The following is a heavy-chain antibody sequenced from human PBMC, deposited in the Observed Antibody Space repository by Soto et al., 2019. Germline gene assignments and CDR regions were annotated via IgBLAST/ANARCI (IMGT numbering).Heavy chain of an antibody. V-gene: IGHV4-31*03. J-gene: IGHJ4*02. CDR1: GVSISSGGYY. D-gene: IGHD3-22*01. CDR2: IYYSGST. CDR3: ARASYYYDSSPFDY. Sequence: QTLSLTCTVSGVSISSGGYYWSWIRQHPGKGLEWIGYIYYSGSTYYNPSLKSRVTISVDTSKNQFSLKLSSVTAADTAVYYCARASYYYDSSPFDYWGQGTLVTVSS.